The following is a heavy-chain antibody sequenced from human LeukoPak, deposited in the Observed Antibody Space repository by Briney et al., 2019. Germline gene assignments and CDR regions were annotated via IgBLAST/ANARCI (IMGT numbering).Heavy chain of an antibody. J-gene: IGHJ3*02. Sequence: PGGSLRLSCAASGFTFSSYGMHWVCQAPGKGLEWVAFIRYDGSNKYYADSVKGRFTISRDNSKNTLYLQMNSLRAEDTAVYYCAKVAYGSYDAFDIWGQGTMVTVSS. CDR1: GFTFSSYG. V-gene: IGHV3-30*02. CDR3: AKVAYGSYDAFDI. CDR2: IRYDGSNK. D-gene: IGHD4-17*01.